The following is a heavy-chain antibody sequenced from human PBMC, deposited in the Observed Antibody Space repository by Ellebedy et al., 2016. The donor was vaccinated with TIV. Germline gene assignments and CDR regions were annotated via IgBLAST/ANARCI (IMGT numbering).Heavy chain of an antibody. V-gene: IGHV1-18*04. CDR1: GYTFTSYG. D-gene: IGHD5-18*01. CDR2: ISAYNGNT. Sequence: ASVKVSCKASGYTFTSYGISWVRQAPGQGLEWMGWISAYNGNTNYAQKLQGRVTMTTDTSTSTAYMELRSLRSDDTAVYYCARDLFGYSYDHDAFDIWGQGTMVTVSS. CDR3: ARDLFGYSYDHDAFDI. J-gene: IGHJ3*02.